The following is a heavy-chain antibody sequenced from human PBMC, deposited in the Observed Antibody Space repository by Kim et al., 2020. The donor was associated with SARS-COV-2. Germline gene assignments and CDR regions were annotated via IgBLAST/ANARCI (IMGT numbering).Heavy chain of an antibody. Sequence: ASVKVSCKASGYTFTGYYMHWVRQAPGQGLEWMGWINPNSGGTNYAQKFQGWVTMTRDTSISTAYMELSRLRSDDTAVYYCARDHGSSWYLLSYFDYWGQGTLVTVSS. J-gene: IGHJ4*02. CDR2: INPNSGGT. CDR1: GYTFTGYY. D-gene: IGHD6-13*01. V-gene: IGHV1-2*04. CDR3: ARDHGSSWYLLSYFDY.